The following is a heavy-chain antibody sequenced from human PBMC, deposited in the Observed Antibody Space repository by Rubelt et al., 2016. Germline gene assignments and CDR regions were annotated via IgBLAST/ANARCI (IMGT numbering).Heavy chain of an antibody. V-gene: IGHV3-33*03. D-gene: IGHD6-13*01. CDR3: AKAGSSWHYFDY. Sequence: QVQLVESGGGVVQPGRSLRLSCAASGFTFSSYGMHWVRQAPGKGLEWVAVIWYDGSNKYYADSVKGRFTISRDKSKNTLDLQMNSLRAEDTAVYYCAKAGSSWHYFDYWGQGTLVTVSS. CDR2: IWYDGSNK. J-gene: IGHJ4*02. CDR1: GFTFSSYG.